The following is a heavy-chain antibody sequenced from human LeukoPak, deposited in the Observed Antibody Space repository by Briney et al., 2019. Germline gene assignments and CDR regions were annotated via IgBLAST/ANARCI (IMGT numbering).Heavy chain of an antibody. CDR2: IYYSGST. CDR1: GGSISSSSYY. V-gene: IGHV4-39*07. CDR3: AGEVYSYGYGYYYYMDV. J-gene: IGHJ6*03. D-gene: IGHD5-18*01. Sequence: SETLSLTCTVSGGSISSSSYYWGWIRQPPGKGLEWIGSIYYSGSTYYNPSLKSRVTISVDTSKNQFSLKLSSVTAADTAVYYCAGEVYSYGYGYYYYMDVWGKGTTVTVSS.